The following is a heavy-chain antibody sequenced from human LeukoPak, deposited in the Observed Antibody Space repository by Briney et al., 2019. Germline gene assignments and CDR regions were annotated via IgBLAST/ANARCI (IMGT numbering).Heavy chain of an antibody. CDR3: ARGDDSLDY. V-gene: IGHV1-69*13. Sequence: GASVKVSCKASGYTFTSYGISWVRQAPGQGLEWMGGIIPIFGTANYAQKFQGRVTITADESTSTAYMELSSLRSEDTAVYYCARGDDSLDYWGQGTLVTVSS. D-gene: IGHD2-21*02. CDR2: IIPIFGTA. CDR1: GYTFTSYG. J-gene: IGHJ4*02.